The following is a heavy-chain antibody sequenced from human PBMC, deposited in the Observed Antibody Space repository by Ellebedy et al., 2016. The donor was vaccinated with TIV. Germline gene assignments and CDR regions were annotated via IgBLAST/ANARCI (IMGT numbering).Heavy chain of an antibody. V-gene: IGHV3-74*01. J-gene: IGHJ2*01. D-gene: IGHD6-19*01. CDR1: GFTFTQYW. Sequence: PGGSLRLSCAASGFTFTQYWLHWVRQAPGKGPVWVSRINSDGSGTTYADSVKGRFTISRDNAKNTLYLQMNSLRAEDTAVYYCARAGSSGWEAYFDLWGRGTLVTVSS. CDR2: INSDGSGT. CDR3: ARAGSSGWEAYFDL.